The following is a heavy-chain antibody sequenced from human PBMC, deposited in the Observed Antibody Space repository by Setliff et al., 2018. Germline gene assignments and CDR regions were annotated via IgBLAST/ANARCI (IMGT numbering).Heavy chain of an antibody. J-gene: IGHJ4*02. CDR3: ARDSTELGHVYYASGSYPIDY. D-gene: IGHD3-10*01. CDR1: GFTFSSHG. V-gene: IGHV3-48*04. CDR2: ISTSSSTI. Sequence: PGGSLRLSCVASGFTFSSHGMTWVRLAPGKGLEWISYISTSSSTIYNADSVKGRFTISRDNAKNSLYRQMNSLRAEDTAVYYCARDSTELGHVYYASGSYPIDYWGQGTLVTVSS.